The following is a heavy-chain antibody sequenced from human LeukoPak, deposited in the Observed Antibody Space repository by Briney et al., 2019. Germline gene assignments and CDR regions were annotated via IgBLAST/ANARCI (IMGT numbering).Heavy chain of an antibody. Sequence: PSETLSLTCTVSGGSISNYYWSWIRQPPGKGLEWIGRIYTSGSTNYNPSLKSRVTISVDTSKNQFSLKLSSVTAADTAVYYCARGWSSSSTFYDYWGQGTLVTVSS. CDR1: GGSISNYY. V-gene: IGHV4-4*08. D-gene: IGHD6-6*01. J-gene: IGHJ4*02. CDR2: IYTSGST. CDR3: ARGWSSSSTFYDY.